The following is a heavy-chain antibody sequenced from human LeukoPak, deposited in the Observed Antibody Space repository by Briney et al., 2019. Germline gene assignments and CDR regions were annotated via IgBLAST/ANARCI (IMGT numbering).Heavy chain of an antibody. CDR3: ARESDEYYFDY. Sequence: GGSLRLSCAASGFTFSSYWMHWVRQAPGKGLVWVSRINSDGSSTSYADSVKGRFTISRDNAKNTLYLQMNSLRAEDTAVYYCARESDEYYFDYWGQGTPVTVSS. J-gene: IGHJ4*02. CDR2: INSDGSST. CDR1: GFTFSSYW. D-gene: IGHD2-21*02. V-gene: IGHV3-74*01.